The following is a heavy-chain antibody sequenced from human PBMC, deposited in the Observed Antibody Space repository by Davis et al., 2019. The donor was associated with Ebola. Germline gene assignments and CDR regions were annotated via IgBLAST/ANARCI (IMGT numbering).Heavy chain of an antibody. J-gene: IGHJ4*02. CDR3: ARDRMCSGATCYAYFDF. CDR1: GYTFTGYY. CDR2: INPNSGDT. Sequence: AASVKVSCKSSGYTFTGYYIHWVRQAPGQGLEWMGWINPNSGDTKYSQKFQGWVTMTRDTPISTADMELNRLTSDDTAVYYCARDRMCSGATCYAYFDFWGQGTLVTVSS. V-gene: IGHV1-2*04. D-gene: IGHD2-15*01.